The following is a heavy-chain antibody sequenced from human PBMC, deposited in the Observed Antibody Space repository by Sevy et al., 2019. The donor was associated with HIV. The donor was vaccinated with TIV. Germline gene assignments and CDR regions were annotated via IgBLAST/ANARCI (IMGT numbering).Heavy chain of an antibody. CDR3: AKDWDIVVVPAAKAAGYYYYGMDV. D-gene: IGHD2-2*01. J-gene: IGHJ6*02. V-gene: IGHV3-23*01. Sequence: GGSLRLSCAASGFTFSSYAMSWVRQAPGKGLEWVSAISGSGGGTYYADSVKGRFTISRDNSKNTLYLQMNSLRAEDTAVYYCAKDWDIVVVPAAKAAGYYYYGMDVWGQGTTVTVSS. CDR1: GFTFSSYA. CDR2: ISGSGGGT.